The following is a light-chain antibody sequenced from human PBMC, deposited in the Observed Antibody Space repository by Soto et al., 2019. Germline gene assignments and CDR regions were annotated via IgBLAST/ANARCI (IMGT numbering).Light chain of an antibody. V-gene: IGLV2-8*01. CDR3: SSYAGSSNV. J-gene: IGLJ1*01. CDR1: SSDVGAYDY. CDR2: EVN. Sequence: QSALTQPPSASGSPGQSVTISCAGTSSDVGAYDYVSWYQQYPGKAPKLIIYEVNKRPSGVPDRFSGSKSGNTASLTVSGLQAEDEADYYCSSYAGSSNVFGTGTKVTVL.